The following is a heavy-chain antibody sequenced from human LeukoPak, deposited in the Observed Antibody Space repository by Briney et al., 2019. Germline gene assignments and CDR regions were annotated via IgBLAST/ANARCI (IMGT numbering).Heavy chain of an antibody. CDR3: ARDRGIATAGTYNWFDP. V-gene: IGHV4-34*01. D-gene: IGHD6-13*01. CDR2: INHSGNT. Sequence: SETLSLTCAVYGESFNGYYWTWIRQPPGKGLEWIGEINHSGNTNYNPSLKSRVTISVDTSKNQFSLKVSSVIAADTAVYYCARDRGIATAGTYNWFDPWGQGTLVTVSS. J-gene: IGHJ5*02. CDR1: GESFNGYY.